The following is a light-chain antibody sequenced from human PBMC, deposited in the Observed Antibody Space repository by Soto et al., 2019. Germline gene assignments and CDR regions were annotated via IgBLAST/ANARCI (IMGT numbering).Light chain of an antibody. CDR2: ATS. CDR3: LQTFTTPFT. V-gene: IGKV1-39*01. CDR1: QSITNY. J-gene: IGKJ3*01. Sequence: DIQMTQSPSSLSLSVGDRVTITCRASQSITNYLHWYQQIPGKAPTLLIYATSSLQSGVPSRFSGRGSGTDFTLTISSLQPEDFATYYCLQTFTTPFTFGPGTKVDSK.